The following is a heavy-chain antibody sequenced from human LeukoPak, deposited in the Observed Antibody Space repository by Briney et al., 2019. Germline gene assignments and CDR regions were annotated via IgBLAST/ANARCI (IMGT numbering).Heavy chain of an antibody. V-gene: IGHV5-51*01. CDR2: IYPGDSDT. Sequence: GESLKISCKGSGYSFTSYWIGWVRQMPGKGLEWMGIIYPGDSDTRYSPSFQGQVTISADKSISTAYLQWSSLKASDTAMYYCARAPPPGSSSWYEPTHFDYWGQGTLVTVSS. CDR1: GYSFTSYW. CDR3: ARAPPPGSSSWYEPTHFDY. J-gene: IGHJ4*02. D-gene: IGHD6-13*01.